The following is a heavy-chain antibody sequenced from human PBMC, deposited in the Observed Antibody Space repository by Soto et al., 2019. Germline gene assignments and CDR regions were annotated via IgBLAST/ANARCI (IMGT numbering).Heavy chain of an antibody. Sequence: ESLSICLRGAGYSFTGYWSSLVRQMPGKGLEWMGRIDPIDSYTNYSPSFQGHVTISADKSISTAYLQWSSLKASDTAMYYCARCGIAARPRWGMDVWGQGTPVTVSS. D-gene: IGHD6-6*01. CDR1: GYSFTGYW. J-gene: IGHJ6*02. CDR3: ARCGIAARPRWGMDV. V-gene: IGHV5-10-1*01. CDR2: IDPIDSYT.